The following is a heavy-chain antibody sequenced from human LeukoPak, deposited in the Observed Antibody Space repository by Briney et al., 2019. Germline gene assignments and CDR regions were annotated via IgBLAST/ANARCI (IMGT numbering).Heavy chain of an antibody. CDR2: INWNGGST. V-gene: IGHV3-20*03. D-gene: IGHD1-26*01. CDR1: GFTFDDYG. Sequence: PGGSLRLSYAASGFTFDDYGMSWVRQAPGKGLEWVSGINWNGGSTGYADSVKGRFTISRDNAKNSLYQQMNSLRAEDTALYYCARISGSSMRFDYWGQGTLVTVSS. CDR3: ARISGSSMRFDY. J-gene: IGHJ4*02.